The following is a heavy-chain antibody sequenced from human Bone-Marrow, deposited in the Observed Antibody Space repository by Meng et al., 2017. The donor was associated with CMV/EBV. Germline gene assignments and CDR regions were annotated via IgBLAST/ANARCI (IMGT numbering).Heavy chain of an antibody. CDR1: GGTFSSYT. J-gene: IGHJ4*02. CDR2: IIPILGIA. V-gene: IGHV1-69*02. CDR3: TRAGRGVPGDFDY. Sequence: SVKVSCKASGGTFSSYTISWVRQAPGQGLEWMGRIIPILGIANYAQKFQGRVTITADKSTSTAYMELSSLRSEDTALYYCTRAGRGVPGDFDYWGQGTLVTVSS. D-gene: IGHD3-10*01.